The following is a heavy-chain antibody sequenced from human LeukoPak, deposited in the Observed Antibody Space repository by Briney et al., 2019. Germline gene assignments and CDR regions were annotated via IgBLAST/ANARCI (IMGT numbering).Heavy chain of an antibody. CDR3: ARNWFDP. CDR2: IYSGGST. V-gene: IGHV3-53*05. J-gene: IGHJ5*02. Sequence: GSLRLSFAASGFPVSSDYMSWVRQAPGKGLGGGSVIYSGGSTYYAYAVKGGFTISRDKSKSTVYLQMNSLRFEDTAMYYCARNWFDPWGQGTLVTVSS. CDR1: GFPVSSDY.